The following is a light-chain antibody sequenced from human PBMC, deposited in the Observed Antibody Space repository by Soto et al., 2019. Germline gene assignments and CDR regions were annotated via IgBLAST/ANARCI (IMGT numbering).Light chain of an antibody. CDR3: QQYGSSPLT. V-gene: IGKV3-20*01. Sequence: EIVLPQHQGTLSLSPGETATLSCRASQSVSSSYLAWYQQKPGQAPRLLIYGASSRATGIPDRFSGSGSGTDFTLTISRLEPEDFAVYYCQQYGSSPLTFGGGTIVDI. CDR1: QSVSSSY. CDR2: GAS. J-gene: IGKJ4*01.